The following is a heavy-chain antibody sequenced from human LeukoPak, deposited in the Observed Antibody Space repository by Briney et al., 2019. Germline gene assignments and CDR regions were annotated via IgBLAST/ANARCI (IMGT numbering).Heavy chain of an antibody. CDR2: ISSSGSTI. Sequence: GGSLRLSCAASGFTFSSYEMNWVRQAPGKGLEWVSYISSSGSTIYYADSVKGRFTISRDNAKNSLYLQMNSLRAEDTAVYYCARDPDTAMFTFGGYGMDVWGQGTTVTVSS. J-gene: IGHJ6*02. CDR1: GFTFSSYE. V-gene: IGHV3-48*03. D-gene: IGHD5-18*01. CDR3: ARDPDTAMFTFGGYGMDV.